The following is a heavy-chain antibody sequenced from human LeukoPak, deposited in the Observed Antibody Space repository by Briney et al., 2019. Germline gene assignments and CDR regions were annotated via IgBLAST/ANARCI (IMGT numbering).Heavy chain of an antibody. CDR3: AKNGGDSYGTGHFDC. Sequence: SGGSLRLSCAASGFTFSSYAMTWVRQAPGKGLEWVSAIGGSGAGTYYADSVKGRFTISRDNSKSTLYLQMNSLRVEDTAVYYCAKNGGDSYGTGHFDCWGQGTLVTVSS. J-gene: IGHJ4*02. D-gene: IGHD5-18*01. CDR1: GFTFSSYA. V-gene: IGHV3-23*01. CDR2: IGGSGAGT.